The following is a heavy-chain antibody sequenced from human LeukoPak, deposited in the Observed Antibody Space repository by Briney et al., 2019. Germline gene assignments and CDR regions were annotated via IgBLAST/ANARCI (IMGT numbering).Heavy chain of an antibody. D-gene: IGHD5-18*01. Sequence: PGGSLRLSCAASGFTFSSYEMNWVRQAPGKGLEWVSYISSSGSTIYYADSVKGRFAISRDNAKNSLYLQMNSLRAEDTAVYYCVGGGAARFDYWGQGTLVAVSS. CDR2: ISSSGSTI. J-gene: IGHJ4*02. V-gene: IGHV3-48*03. CDR1: GFTFSSYE. CDR3: VGGGAARFDY.